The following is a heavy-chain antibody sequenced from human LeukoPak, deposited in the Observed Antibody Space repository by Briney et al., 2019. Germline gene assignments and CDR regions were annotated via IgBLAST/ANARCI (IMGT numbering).Heavy chain of an antibody. Sequence: GGSLRLSCAASEFTFDDYGMSWVRQAPGKGLEWVSGINWNGGSTGYADSVKGRFTISRDNAKNSLYLQMNSLRAEDTALYYCARVKRGRVAAGTYYYYGMDVWGQGTTVTVSS. V-gene: IGHV3-20*04. CDR2: INWNGGST. J-gene: IGHJ6*02. D-gene: IGHD6-13*01. CDR3: ARVKRGRVAAGTYYYYGMDV. CDR1: EFTFDDYG.